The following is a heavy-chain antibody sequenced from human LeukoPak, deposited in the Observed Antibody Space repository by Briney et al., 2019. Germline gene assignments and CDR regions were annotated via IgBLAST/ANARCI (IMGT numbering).Heavy chain of an antibody. J-gene: IGHJ3*02. CDR1: GFTFSSYW. V-gene: IGHV3-7*03. CDR3: ARDGYSSSWSYDAFDI. Sequence: PGGSLRLSCAASGFTFSSYWMSWVRQAPGKGLEWVANIKQDGSEKYYVDSVKGRFTISRDNAKNSLYLQMNSLRAEDTAVYYCARDGYSSSWSYDAFDIWGQGTMVTVSS. CDR2: IKQDGSEK. D-gene: IGHD6-13*01.